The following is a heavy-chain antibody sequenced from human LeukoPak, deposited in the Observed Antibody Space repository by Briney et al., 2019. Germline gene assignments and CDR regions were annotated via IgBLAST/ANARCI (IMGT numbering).Heavy chain of an antibody. Sequence: GASVKVSCKASGYTFTSYGISWVRQAPGQGLEWMGWISAYNGNTNYAQKLQGRVTMTTDTSTSTAYMELRSLRSDDTAVYYCARESSLDYDLLTGYYKVGDYFDYWGQGTLVTVSS. CDR3: ARESSLDYDLLTGYYKVGDYFDY. CDR1: GYTFTSYG. D-gene: IGHD3-9*01. J-gene: IGHJ4*02. V-gene: IGHV1-18*01. CDR2: ISAYNGNT.